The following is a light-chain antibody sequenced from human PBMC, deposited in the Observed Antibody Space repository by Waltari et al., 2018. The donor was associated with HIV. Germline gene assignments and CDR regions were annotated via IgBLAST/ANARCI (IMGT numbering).Light chain of an antibody. J-gene: IGLJ2*01. CDR3: SSYAGRDIRVV. CDR1: NSDIGSTNF. Sequence: ALTQPPPASGSPGQSVTISCTGGNSDIGSTNFVSWYQQHPGKAPKLMLYEVNNRPSGVSQRFSGAKSGSVASLTVSGLQADDEADYYCSSYAGRDIRVVFGGGTKLTVL. V-gene: IGLV2-8*01. CDR2: EVN.